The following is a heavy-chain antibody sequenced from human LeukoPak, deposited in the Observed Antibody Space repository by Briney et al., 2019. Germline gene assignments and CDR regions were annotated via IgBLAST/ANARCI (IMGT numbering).Heavy chain of an antibody. V-gene: IGHV3-7*01. CDR2: IKQDGSEK. CDR1: GFTFSSYW. D-gene: IGHD5-12*01. CDR3: ASGYDSDIFDY. J-gene: IGHJ4*02. Sequence: PGGSLRLSCAASGFTFSSYWMSWVRQAPGKGREWVANIKQDGSEKYYVDSVKGRFTISRDNAKNSLYLQMNSLRAEDTAVYYCASGYDSDIFDYWGQGTLVTVSS.